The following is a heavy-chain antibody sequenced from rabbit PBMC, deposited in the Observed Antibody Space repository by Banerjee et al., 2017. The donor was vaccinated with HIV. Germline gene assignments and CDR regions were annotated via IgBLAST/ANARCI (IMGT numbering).Heavy chain of an antibody. CDR2: IYTGSSGST. D-gene: IGHD4-2*01. CDR3: VRDIFPVGTAYYGMDL. Sequence: QQQLEESGGGLVKPGGTLTLTCTASGVDVSGYYYMCWVRQAPGKGLEWIASIYTGSSGSTYYASWAKGRFTISKTSSTTVTLQMTSLTAADTATYFCVRDIFPVGTAYYGMDLWGPGTLVTVS. J-gene: IGHJ6*01. V-gene: IGHV1S45*01. CDR1: GVDVSGYYY.